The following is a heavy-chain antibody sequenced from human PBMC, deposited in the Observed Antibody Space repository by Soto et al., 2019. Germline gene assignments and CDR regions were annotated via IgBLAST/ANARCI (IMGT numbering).Heavy chain of an antibody. D-gene: IGHD3-22*01. CDR1: GGSFSCYC. V-gene: IGHV4-34*01. CDR3: ASGSYDSSGYYLLFDY. CDR2: INHSGTT. Sequence: SSETLSLTCAVYGGSFSCYCWTWIRQPPGKGLEWIGDINHSGTTNYNASLKSRVTISQDTSKKQFSLKLSSVTAADAAVYYCASGSYDSSGYYLLFDYWGQGTLVTVSS. J-gene: IGHJ4*02.